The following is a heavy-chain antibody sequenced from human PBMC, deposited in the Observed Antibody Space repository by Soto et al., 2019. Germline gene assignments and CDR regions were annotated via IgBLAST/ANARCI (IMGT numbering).Heavy chain of an antibody. CDR2: IYYSGRT. CDR3: AQSLSGAQFSY. Sequence: TLSLTCTVSGDSISSYYWSWIRQPPGKGLEWIGFIYYSGRTNHNPSLKSRVTISVDTSKNQFSLKVSSVIAADTAIYYCAQSLSGAQFSYWGQGSPVPVSS. CDR1: GDSISSYY. V-gene: IGHV4-59*08. D-gene: IGHD3-9*01. J-gene: IGHJ4*02.